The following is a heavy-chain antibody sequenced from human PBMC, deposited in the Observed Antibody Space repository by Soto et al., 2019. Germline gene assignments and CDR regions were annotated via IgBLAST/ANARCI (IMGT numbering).Heavy chain of an antibody. CDR3: ARYRQYYHFWSGYHNEGPYGVEV. CDR2: INHSGGT. Sequence: QVQLQQWGAGLLKPSETLSLTCAVSGGSFSGYFWTWIRQAPGKGLEWIGKINHSGGTNYNSSLKSRVTISADTSNNQFSLIPSPVTAADTAVKYCARYRQYYHFWSGYHNEGPYGVEVWGQGTTVTVSS. D-gene: IGHD3-3*02. J-gene: IGHJ6*02. CDR1: GGSFSGYF. V-gene: IGHV4-34*02.